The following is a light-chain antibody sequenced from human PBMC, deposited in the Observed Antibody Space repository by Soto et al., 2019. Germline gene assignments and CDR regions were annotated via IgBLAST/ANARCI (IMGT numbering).Light chain of an antibody. CDR1: SSDVGGYNY. V-gene: IGLV2-14*01. CDR2: EVS. Sequence: QSALTQPASVSGSPGQSITISCTGNSSDVGGYNYVSWYQQHPGKAPKLMIYEVSNRPSGVSNRFSDSKSGNTASLTISGLQAEDEADYYCSSYTSSSTLVVFGGGTKVTVL. CDR3: SSYTSSSTLVV. J-gene: IGLJ2*01.